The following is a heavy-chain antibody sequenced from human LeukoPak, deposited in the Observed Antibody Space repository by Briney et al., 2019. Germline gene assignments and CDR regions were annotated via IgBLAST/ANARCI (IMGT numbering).Heavy chain of an antibody. CDR2: IYTSGST. D-gene: IGHD6-19*01. CDR1: GGSISSGSYY. J-gene: IGHJ3*02. CDR3: ARDLASSGWLPDAFDI. Sequence: SETLSLTCTVSGGSISSGSYYWSWIRQPAGKGLEWIGRIYTSGSTNYNPSLKSRVTMSVDTSKNQFSLKLSSVTAADTAVYYCARDLASSGWLPDAFDIWGQGTVVTVSS. V-gene: IGHV4-61*02.